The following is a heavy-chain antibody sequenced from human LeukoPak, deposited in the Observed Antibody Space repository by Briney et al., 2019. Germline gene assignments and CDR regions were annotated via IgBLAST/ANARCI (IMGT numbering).Heavy chain of an antibody. J-gene: IGHJ3*02. Sequence: GGSLRLSCAASGFTFSTYAMTWVRQAPGKGLEWVSVISGSGSSTSYADSVKGRFTISRDNSKNTLYLQMNTLRADDTAVYYCAKDSLGGYTYGWGVFDIWGQGTMVTVSS. D-gene: IGHD5-18*01. CDR1: GFTFSTYA. V-gene: IGHV3-23*01. CDR2: ISGSGSST. CDR3: AKDSLGGYTYGWGVFDI.